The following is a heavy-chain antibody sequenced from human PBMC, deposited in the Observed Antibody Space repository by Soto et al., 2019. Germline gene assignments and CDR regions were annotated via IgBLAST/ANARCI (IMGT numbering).Heavy chain of an antibody. CDR3: ALEGVTHAFDI. Sequence: ASVKVACKASGYTFTSYYINWVRQATGQGLEWMGWMNPNSGNTGYAQKFQGRVTMTRNTSISTAYMELSSLRSEDTAVYYCALEGVTHAFDIWGQGTMVTVSS. CDR2: MNPNSGNT. D-gene: IGHD3-3*01. J-gene: IGHJ3*02. V-gene: IGHV1-8*01. CDR1: GYTFTSYY.